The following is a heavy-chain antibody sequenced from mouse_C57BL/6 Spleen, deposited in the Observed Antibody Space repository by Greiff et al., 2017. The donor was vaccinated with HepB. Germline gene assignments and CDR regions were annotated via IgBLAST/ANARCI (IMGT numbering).Heavy chain of an antibody. CDR3: ARDRQARGYFDY. J-gene: IGHJ2*01. V-gene: IGHV5-4*01. Sequence: EVKLMESGGGLVKPGGSLKLSCAASGFTFSSYAMSWVRQTPEKRLEWVATISDGGSYTYYPDNVKGRFTISRDNAKNNLYLQMSHLKSEDTAMYYCARDRQARGYFDYWGQGTTLTVSS. CDR2: ISDGGSYT. CDR1: GFTFSSYA. D-gene: IGHD3-2*02.